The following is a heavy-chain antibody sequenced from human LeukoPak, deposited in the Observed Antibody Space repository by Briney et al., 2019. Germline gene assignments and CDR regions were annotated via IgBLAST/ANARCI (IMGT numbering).Heavy chain of an antibody. J-gene: IGHJ4*02. CDR1: GFTFSSYA. Sequence: PGGSLRLSCAASGFTFSSYAMSWVRQAPGKGLEWVSAITGSGGSTYHADSVRGRFTISRDNSKNNLYLQMNSLRAEDTAVYYCAKASHYDILTGRHSARLWYFDYWGQGTLVTVSS. CDR3: AKASHYDILTGRHSARLWYFDY. V-gene: IGHV3-23*01. D-gene: IGHD3-9*01. CDR2: ITGSGGST.